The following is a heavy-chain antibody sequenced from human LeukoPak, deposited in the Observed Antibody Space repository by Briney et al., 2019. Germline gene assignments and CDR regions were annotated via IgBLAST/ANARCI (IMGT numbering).Heavy chain of an antibody. D-gene: IGHD3-10*01. CDR3: STDRQQGASWSYWFDP. J-gene: IGHJ5*02. Sequence: SETLSLTCTVSGVSNTTHYWSWIRQVAGKGLEWIGNGYYSGSTTYNPSLKSRVTISVDASKNQFSLHLNSVTAADTAMYYWSTDRQQGASWSYWFDPWGQGTLVTVSS. V-gene: IGHV4-59*11. CDR1: GVSNTTHY. CDR2: GYYSGST.